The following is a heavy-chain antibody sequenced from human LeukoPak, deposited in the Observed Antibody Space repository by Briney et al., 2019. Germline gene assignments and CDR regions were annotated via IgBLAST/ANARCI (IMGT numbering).Heavy chain of an antibody. V-gene: IGHV4-59*01. Sequence: SETLSLTCTVSGASIRSYYWSWIRHPPGKGLEWIGYINYSVSTNYNPSLKSRVTISVDTSKDQFSLKLRSVTAADTAVYYCARTYYGSGSLYYYYYYMDVWGKGTTVTVSS. CDR2: INYSVST. J-gene: IGHJ6*03. D-gene: IGHD3-10*01. CDR3: ARTYYGSGSLYYYYYYMDV. CDR1: GASIRSYY.